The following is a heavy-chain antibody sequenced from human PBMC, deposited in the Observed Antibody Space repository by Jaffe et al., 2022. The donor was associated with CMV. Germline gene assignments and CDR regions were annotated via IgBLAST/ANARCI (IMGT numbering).Heavy chain of an antibody. J-gene: IGHJ6*02. Sequence: QVQLVESGGGVVQPGRSLRLSCAASGFTFSSYGMHWVRQAPGKGLEWVAVISYDGSNKYYADSVKGRFTISRDNSKNTLYLQMNSLRAEDTAVYYCAKDKVVGGYDYLYYGMDVWGQGTTVTVSS. CDR3: AKDKVVGGYDYLYYGMDV. CDR2: ISYDGSNK. D-gene: IGHD5-12*01. CDR1: GFTFSSYG. V-gene: IGHV3-30*18.